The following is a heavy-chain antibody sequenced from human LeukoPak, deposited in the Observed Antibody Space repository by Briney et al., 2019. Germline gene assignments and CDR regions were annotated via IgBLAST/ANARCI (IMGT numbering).Heavy chain of an antibody. CDR1: GFTFSGST. D-gene: IGHD2-21*02. CDR3: SRHEALPGDY. Sequence: PGGSLNLSCAASGFTFSGSTLHWVRQASGKGLDWVGHIRAKANNYATAYAASVKGRFTISRDDSKNTAYLQMNSLKVEDTAVYYCSRHEALPGDYWGQGTLVTVSS. J-gene: IGHJ4*02. CDR2: IRAKANNYAT. V-gene: IGHV3-73*01.